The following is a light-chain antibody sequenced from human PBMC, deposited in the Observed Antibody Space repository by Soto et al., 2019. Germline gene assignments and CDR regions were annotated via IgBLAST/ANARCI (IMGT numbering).Light chain of an antibody. Sequence: DIQMTQSPSALSASVGDRVTITCRASQSVSNWLAWYQQKPGKAPKLLIYDASTLESGVPSRFSGSGLGADFTLTISSLQPDDSATYYYQQYNSYRTFGQGTKVEVK. CDR1: QSVSNW. CDR2: DAS. CDR3: QQYNSYRT. J-gene: IGKJ1*01. V-gene: IGKV1-5*01.